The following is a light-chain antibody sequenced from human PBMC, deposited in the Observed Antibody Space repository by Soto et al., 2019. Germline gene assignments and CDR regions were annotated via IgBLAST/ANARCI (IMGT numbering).Light chain of an antibody. CDR2: AAS. CDR1: QSISSH. Sequence: DIQVTQSPSSLSASVGDRVTITCRASQSISSHLNWYQQKPGKAPKPLIFAASRLQSGVPSRFRGSGSGTDLTLTITSLQPEDFATYYCQQNYNAPRTFGGGTKIEIK. V-gene: IGKV1-39*01. CDR3: QQNYNAPRT. J-gene: IGKJ4*01.